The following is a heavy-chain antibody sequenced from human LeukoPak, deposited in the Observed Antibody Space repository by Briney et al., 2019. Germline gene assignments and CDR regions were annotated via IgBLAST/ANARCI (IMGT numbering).Heavy chain of an antibody. Sequence: SETLSLTCTVSRGSISSYYWSWIRQPPGKGLEWIGYVSYSGSANYNPSLKSRVTISADTSKNQFSLRLNSVTAADTAVYYCARAVGGFYYYYYMDVWGKGTTVTVSS. CDR1: RGSISSYY. V-gene: IGHV4-59*12. CDR2: VSYSGSA. D-gene: IGHD1-26*01. CDR3: ARAVGGFYYYYYMDV. J-gene: IGHJ6*03.